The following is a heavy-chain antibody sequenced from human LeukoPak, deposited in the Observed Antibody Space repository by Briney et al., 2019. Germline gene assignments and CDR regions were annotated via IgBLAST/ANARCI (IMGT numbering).Heavy chain of an antibody. CDR1: GYTFTSYG. CDR2: ISAYNGNT. D-gene: IGHD6-19*01. Sequence: GASVKVSCKASGYTFTSYGISWVRQAPGQGLEWMGWISAYNGNTNYAQKLQGRVTMTTDTSTSTAYMELRSLRSDDTAVYYCARDLGEQWLLPGDAFDIWGQGTMVTVSS. V-gene: IGHV1-18*01. J-gene: IGHJ3*02. CDR3: ARDLGEQWLLPGDAFDI.